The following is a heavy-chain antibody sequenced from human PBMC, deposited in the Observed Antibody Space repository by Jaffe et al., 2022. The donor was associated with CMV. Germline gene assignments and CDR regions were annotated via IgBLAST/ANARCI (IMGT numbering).Heavy chain of an antibody. J-gene: IGHJ2*01. Sequence: QVQLQESGPGLVKPSETLSLTCTVSGGSISSYYWSWIRQPPGKGLEWIGYIYYSGSTNYNPSLKSRVTISVDTSKNQFSLKLSSVTAADTAVYYCARHTRWSSGWYHWYFDLWGRGTLVTVSS. CDR3: ARHTRWSSGWYHWYFDL. CDR1: GGSISSYY. CDR2: IYYSGST. D-gene: IGHD6-19*01. V-gene: IGHV4-59*08.